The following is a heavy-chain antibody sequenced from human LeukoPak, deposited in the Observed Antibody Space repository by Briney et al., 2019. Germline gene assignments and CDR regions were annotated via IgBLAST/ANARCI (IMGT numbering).Heavy chain of an antibody. CDR1: GYSFTTYW. CDR3: ARRGFCSGGSCFSAPFDY. V-gene: IGHV5-51*01. CDR2: IYPGDSDT. Sequence: PGESLKISCKGSGYSFTTYWIAWVRQMPGKGLEWMAIIYPGDSDTRYRPSFQGQVTISVDKSISTAYLQWSSLKASDTAMYYCARRGFCSGGSCFSAPFDYWGQGTLVTVSS. J-gene: IGHJ4*02. D-gene: IGHD2-15*01.